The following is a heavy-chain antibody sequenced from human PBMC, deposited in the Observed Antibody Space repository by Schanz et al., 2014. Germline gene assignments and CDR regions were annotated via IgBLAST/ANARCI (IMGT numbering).Heavy chain of an antibody. Sequence: QVQLVQSGAEVKKPGASVKVSCKASGYTFISYGIKWVRQAPGQGLEWMGWISPYNGNTNYAQKLQGRVTMTADTSTSTAYMDLRSLRSDDTAVYYCARDLLVSHYDFWSGNDYWGQGTLVTVSS. V-gene: IGHV1-18*01. CDR3: ARDLLVSHYDFWSGNDY. D-gene: IGHD3-3*01. J-gene: IGHJ4*02. CDR2: ISPYNGNT. CDR1: GYTFISYG.